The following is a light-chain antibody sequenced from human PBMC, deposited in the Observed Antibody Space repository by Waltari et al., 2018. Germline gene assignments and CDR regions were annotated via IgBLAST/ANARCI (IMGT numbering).Light chain of an antibody. Sequence: DIVMTQTPLSLPVTPGEPSSISFRSSQSHLHTNGNTSMHWYLQKSGQSPRLLIYKLTNRKSGVPDRFSGSGSGTDFTLKSSRVEPEDVGVYYCMQSEKEYSFGQGTKVEIK. J-gene: IGKJ2*03. CDR3: MQSEKEYS. CDR2: KLT. V-gene: IGKV2D-29*02. CDR1: QSHLHTNGNTS.